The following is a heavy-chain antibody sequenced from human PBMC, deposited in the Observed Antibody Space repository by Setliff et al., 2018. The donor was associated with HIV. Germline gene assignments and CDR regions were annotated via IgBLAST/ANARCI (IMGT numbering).Heavy chain of an antibody. J-gene: IGHJ3*02. Sequence: GASVKVSCKVSGGSFSSYGFTWVRQAPGQGLEWMGGLIPLFGSANYPQKFQGRVTMTADSSTSTVYLELRSLRSEDTAVYFCASKGGSENYPDSDAFDIWGQGTLVTVSS. CDR2: LIPLFGSA. CDR1: GGSFSSYG. V-gene: IGHV1-69*13. D-gene: IGHD3-10*01. CDR3: ASKGGSENYPDSDAFDI.